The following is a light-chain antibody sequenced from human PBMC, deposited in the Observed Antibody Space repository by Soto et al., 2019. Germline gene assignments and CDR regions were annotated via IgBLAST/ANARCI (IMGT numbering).Light chain of an antibody. Sequence: DIQMTQSPSSVSASVGDRVTITGGASQGIGSWLAWYQQKPGKAPRLLIYTASTLQSGVPSRFSGSGSGTDFTLTISSLQPEDFAVYYCQQYTTSSWTFGQGTKVDI. CDR3: QQYTTSSWT. V-gene: IGKV1-12*01. J-gene: IGKJ1*01. CDR2: TAS. CDR1: QGIGSW.